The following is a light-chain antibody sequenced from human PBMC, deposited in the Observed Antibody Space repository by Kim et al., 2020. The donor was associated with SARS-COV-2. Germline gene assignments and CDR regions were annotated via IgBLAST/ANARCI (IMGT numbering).Light chain of an antibody. CDR3: QFWDCDSGLVV. V-gene: IGLV3-21*04. J-gene: IGLJ3*02. CDR2: FDN. Sequence: SYELTQPPSVSVAPGKTATISCGGNSFMAKTVHWYQYKPRPAPVPILLFDNKRPSGIPEPISASRSGNTASLTLSRVEPGDEAESYCQFWDCDSGLVVFG. CDR1: SFMAKT.